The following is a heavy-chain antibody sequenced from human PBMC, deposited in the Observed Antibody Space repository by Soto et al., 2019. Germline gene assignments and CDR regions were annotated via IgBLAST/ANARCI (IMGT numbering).Heavy chain of an antibody. V-gene: IGHV4-59*01. CDR2: IYYSGST. D-gene: IGHD6-6*01. J-gene: IGHJ6*02. Sequence: PSETLSLTCTVSGGSISSYYWSWIRQSPGKGLEWIGYIYYSGSTNYNPSLKSRVTISVDTSKNQFSLKLSSVTAADTAVYYCARDRRARHGYYGMDVWGQGTTVTVSS. CDR1: GGSISSYY. CDR3: ARDRRARHGYYGMDV.